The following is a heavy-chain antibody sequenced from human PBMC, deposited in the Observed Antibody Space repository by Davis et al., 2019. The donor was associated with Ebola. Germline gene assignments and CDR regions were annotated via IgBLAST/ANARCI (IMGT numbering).Heavy chain of an antibody. J-gene: IGHJ6*04. CDR1: GFTFRSYA. D-gene: IGHD4-17*01. CDR3: ARDRSGLRSYGMDV. V-gene: IGHV3-64*04. Sequence: GGSLRLSCLASGFTFRSYAMHWVRRAPGKGLEYVAGMTGDGDNTYHADSVKGRFSISRDNAKNSLYLQMNSLRAEDTAVYYCARDRSGLRSYGMDVWGKGTTVTVSS. CDR2: MTGDGDNT.